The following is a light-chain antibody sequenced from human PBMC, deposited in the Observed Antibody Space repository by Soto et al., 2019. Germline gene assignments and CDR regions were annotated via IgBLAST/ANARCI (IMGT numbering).Light chain of an antibody. CDR1: QSISSW. CDR2: DAC. CDR3: QQYNSYSRT. V-gene: IGKV1-5*01. Sequence: DIPMTQSPSTLSASVGDRVTITCRASQSISSWLDWYQQKPGKAPKLLIYDACSLESGVPSRFSGSGSGTEFTLTISSLQPDDFATYYCQQYNSYSRTFGQGTKVEIK. J-gene: IGKJ1*01.